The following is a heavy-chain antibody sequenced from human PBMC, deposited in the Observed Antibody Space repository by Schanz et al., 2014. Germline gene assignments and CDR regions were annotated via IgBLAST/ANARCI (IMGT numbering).Heavy chain of an antibody. D-gene: IGHD2-2*01. CDR2: MSYDGSIK. Sequence: VQLVESGGGLVKPGGSLRLSCAASGFTFSSYSMHWVRQAPGKGLEWVAAMSYDGSIKYYGDSVKGRFTMSRDNSKNTLYLHMNTLRSEDTAVYYCAKDSTHIDIVLVPTAIDYWGQGTLVTVSS. CDR1: GFTFSSYS. V-gene: IGHV3-30*18. CDR3: AKDSTHIDIVLVPTAIDY. J-gene: IGHJ4*02.